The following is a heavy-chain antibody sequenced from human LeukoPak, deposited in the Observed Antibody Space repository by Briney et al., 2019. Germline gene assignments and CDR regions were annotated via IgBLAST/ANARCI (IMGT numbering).Heavy chain of an antibody. J-gene: IGHJ4*02. CDR2: IYWNDDK. V-gene: IGHV2-5*01. CDR3: AHSGSRCYDFWSGYSIFDY. Sequence: ESGPTLVKPTQTLTLTCTFSGFSLSTSGVGVGWIRQPPGKALEWLALIYWNDDKRYSPSLKSRLTITKDTSKNQVVLTMTNMDPVDTATYYCAHSGSRCYDFWSGYSIFDYWGQGTLVTVSS. D-gene: IGHD3-3*01. CDR1: GFSLSTSGVG.